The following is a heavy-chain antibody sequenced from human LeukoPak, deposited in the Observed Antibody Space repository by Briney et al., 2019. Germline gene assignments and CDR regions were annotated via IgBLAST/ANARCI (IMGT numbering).Heavy chain of an antibody. V-gene: IGHV4-34*01. CDR3: ARERMVRAVIRYNWFDP. Sequence: SETLSLTCAVYGGSFSGSYWSWIRQPPGKGLEWIGEINHSGSTNYNPSLKSRVTISADTSKNQFSLKLSSVTAADTAVYYCARERMVRAVIRYNWFDPWGQGTLVTVSS. J-gene: IGHJ5*02. D-gene: IGHD3-10*01. CDR2: INHSGST. CDR1: GGSFSGSY.